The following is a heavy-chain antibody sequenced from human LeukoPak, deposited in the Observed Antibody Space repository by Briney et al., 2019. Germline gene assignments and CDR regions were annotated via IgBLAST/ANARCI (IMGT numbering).Heavy chain of an antibody. V-gene: IGHV1-18*01. D-gene: IGHD2-2*01. CDR1: GYTFTSYG. CDR3: ARGPAYCSSTSCYGYFDY. CDR2: ISAYNGNT. Sequence: ASVKVSCKASGYTFTSYGISWVRQAPGQGLEWMGWISAYNGNTNYAQKLQGRVTMTTDTSTSTAYMELRSLRSDDTAVYYCARGPAYCSSTSCYGYFDYRGQGTLVTVSS. J-gene: IGHJ4*02.